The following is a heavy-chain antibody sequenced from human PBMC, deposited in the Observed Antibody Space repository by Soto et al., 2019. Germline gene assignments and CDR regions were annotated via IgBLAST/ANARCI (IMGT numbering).Heavy chain of an antibody. CDR3: AVAGTTYYFDY. CDR2: IIPILGIA. CDR1: GYTFTSYA. Sequence: GASVKVSCKASGYTFTSYAMHWVRQAPGQGLEWMGRIIPILGIANYAQKFQGRVTITADKSTSTAYMELSSLRSEDTAVYYCAVAGTTYYFDYWGQGTLVTVSS. J-gene: IGHJ4*02. D-gene: IGHD6-19*01. V-gene: IGHV1-69*04.